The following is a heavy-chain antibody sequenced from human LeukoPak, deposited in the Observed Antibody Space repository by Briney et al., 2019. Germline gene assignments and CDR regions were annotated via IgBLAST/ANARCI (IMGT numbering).Heavy chain of an antibody. CDR2: FDPEDGEI. CDR1: EYTLTELS. Sequence: GASVKVSCKLSEYTLTELSMHWVRQAPGKGLAWLGGFDPEDGEIIYAQKFQGRVTMSDDTSTDTAYMELGSLRSDDTAVYYCAADRGEYSGSYWTAFDIWGQGTMVTVSS. D-gene: IGHD1-26*01. J-gene: IGHJ3*02. V-gene: IGHV1-24*01. CDR3: AADRGEYSGSYWTAFDI.